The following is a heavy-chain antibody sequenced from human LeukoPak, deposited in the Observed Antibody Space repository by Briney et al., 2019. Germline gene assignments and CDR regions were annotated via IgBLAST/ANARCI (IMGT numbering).Heavy chain of an antibody. Sequence: SETLSLTCTVSGGSISSYYWSWIRQPAGKGLEWIGRIYTSGSTNYNPSLKSRVTISVDTSKNQFSLKLSSVTAADTAVYYCARHYYDSSGYYSDYFDYWGQRTLVTVSS. CDR1: GGSISSYY. CDR2: IYTSGST. V-gene: IGHV4-4*07. CDR3: ARHYYDSSGYYSDYFDY. J-gene: IGHJ4*02. D-gene: IGHD3-22*01.